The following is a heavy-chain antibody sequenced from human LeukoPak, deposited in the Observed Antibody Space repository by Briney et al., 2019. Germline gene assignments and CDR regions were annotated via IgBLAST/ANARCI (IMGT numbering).Heavy chain of an antibody. CDR2: IYYSGST. V-gene: IGHV4-39*07. Sequence: PSETLSLTCTVSGGSISSSSYYWGWIRQPPGKGLEWIGSIYYSGSTYYNPSLKSRVTISVDTSKNQFSLKLSSVTAADTAVYYCARGRGLYNWFDPWGQGTLVTVSS. CDR1: GGSISSSSYY. J-gene: IGHJ5*02. CDR3: ARGRGLYNWFDP. D-gene: IGHD6-19*01.